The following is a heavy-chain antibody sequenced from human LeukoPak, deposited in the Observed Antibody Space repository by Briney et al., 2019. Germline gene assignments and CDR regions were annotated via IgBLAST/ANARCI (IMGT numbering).Heavy chain of an antibody. CDR2: INPNSGGT. J-gene: IGHJ4*02. CDR1: GYTFTGYY. V-gene: IGHV1-2*06. CDR3: ATDRRGFRVNFDY. Sequence: ASVKVSCKASGYTFTGYYMHWVRQAPGQGLEWMGRINPNSGGTNYAQKFQGRVTMTEDTSTDTAYMELSSLRSEDTAVYYCATDRRGFRVNFDYWGQGTLVAVSS.